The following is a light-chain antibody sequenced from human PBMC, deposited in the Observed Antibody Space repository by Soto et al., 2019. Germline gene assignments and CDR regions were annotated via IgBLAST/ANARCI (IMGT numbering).Light chain of an antibody. CDR3: QQYCSTPQT. Sequence: EIVLTQSPGTLSLSPGEGATLSCRASQSVSSSYLAWYQQKPGQAPRLLIYGASSRATGIPDRFSGSGSGTDFTLTISRRQAEDVAVYYWQQYCSTPQTFGQGTKVEIK. CDR1: QSVSSSY. J-gene: IGKJ1*01. V-gene: IGKV3-20*01. CDR2: GAS.